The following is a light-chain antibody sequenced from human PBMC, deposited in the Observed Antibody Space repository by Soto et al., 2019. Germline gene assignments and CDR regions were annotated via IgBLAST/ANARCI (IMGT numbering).Light chain of an antibody. CDR2: AAS. V-gene: IGKV1-9*01. Sequence: IQLTQSPSFLSASVGDRVTITCRASQDINTYLAWYQQKPGKAPKLLIFAASTLQNGGPSRFSGNGSGTEFTVTITSLQPEDFATYYCQQRKSYRITCGQGTRLEI. CDR1: QDINTY. J-gene: IGKJ5*01. CDR3: QQRKSYRIT.